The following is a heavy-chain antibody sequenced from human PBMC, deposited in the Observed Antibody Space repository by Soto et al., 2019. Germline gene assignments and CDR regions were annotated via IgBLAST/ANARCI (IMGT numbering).Heavy chain of an antibody. CDR2: IHYSGTT. D-gene: IGHD2-8*01. V-gene: IGHV4-59*01. Sequence: SETLSLTCTVSGTSISSYYWSLIRQPPGKGLECISNIHYSGTTNYNPSLASRVTLSVDTSKNQFSLKMTSVTAADRAMYFCARYNSYAIDYWGRGTLVTVS. CDR1: GTSISSYY. J-gene: IGHJ4*02. CDR3: ARYNSYAIDY.